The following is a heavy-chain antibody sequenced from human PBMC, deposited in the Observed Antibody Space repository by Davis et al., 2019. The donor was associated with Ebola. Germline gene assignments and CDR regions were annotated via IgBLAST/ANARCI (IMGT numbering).Heavy chain of an antibody. D-gene: IGHD3-3*01. CDR2: ISYSGST. J-gene: IGHJ6*02. CDR1: GGSISNYY. Sequence: GSLRLSCSVSGGSISNYYWSWIRQPPGKGLEWIGYISYSGSTNYNPSLKSRVTISVDTSKNQFSLKLSSVTAADTAVYYCARLRYDLHGMDVWGQGTTVTVSS. CDR3: ARLRYDLHGMDV. V-gene: IGHV4-59*08.